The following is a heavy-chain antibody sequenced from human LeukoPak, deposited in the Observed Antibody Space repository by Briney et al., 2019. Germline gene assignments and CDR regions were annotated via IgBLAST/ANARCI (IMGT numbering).Heavy chain of an antibody. CDR2: ISYTGSA. Sequence: PSETLSLTCTVSGDSVSSVPYHWSWIRQPPGKGLEWSGYISYTGSANYNPSPKSRVTISVDTSKNQFSLKLNSVTAADTAVYYCARDRGVYNWNDWDAFDIWGQGTVVTVSS. D-gene: IGHD1-20*01. CDR1: GDSVSSVPYH. CDR3: ARDRGVYNWNDWDAFDI. V-gene: IGHV4-61*01. J-gene: IGHJ3*02.